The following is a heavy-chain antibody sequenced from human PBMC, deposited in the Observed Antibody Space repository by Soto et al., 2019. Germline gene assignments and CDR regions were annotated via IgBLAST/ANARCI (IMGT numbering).Heavy chain of an antibody. CDR1: GYTFTGYY. Sequence: VKVSCKASGYTFTGYYMHWVRQAPGQGLEWMGWINPNSGGTNYAQKFQGWVTMTRDTSISTAYMELSRLRSDDTAVYYCARSLVPAAIWFDPWGQGTLVTVS. CDR3: ARSLVPAAIWFDP. J-gene: IGHJ5*02. D-gene: IGHD2-2*01. CDR2: INPNSGGT. V-gene: IGHV1-2*04.